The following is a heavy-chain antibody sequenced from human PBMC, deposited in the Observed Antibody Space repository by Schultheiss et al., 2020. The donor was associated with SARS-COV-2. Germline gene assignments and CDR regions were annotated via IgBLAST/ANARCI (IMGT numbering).Heavy chain of an antibody. J-gene: IGHJ6*02. V-gene: IGHV1-2*04. D-gene: IGHD2-2*01. CDR2: INPNSGGT. CDR1: GYTFTGYY. CDR3: ARGWDIVVVPAAIGGRYYYYGMDV. Sequence: ASVKVSCKASGYTFTGYYMHWVRQAPGQGLEWMGWINPNSGGTNYAQKFQGWVTMTRDTSISTAYMELSRLRSDDTAVYYCARGWDIVVVPAAIGGRYYYYGMDVWGQGTTVTVSS.